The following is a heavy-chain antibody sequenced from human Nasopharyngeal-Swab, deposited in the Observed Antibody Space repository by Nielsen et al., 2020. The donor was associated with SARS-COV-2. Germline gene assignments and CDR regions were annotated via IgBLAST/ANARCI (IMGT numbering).Heavy chain of an antibody. V-gene: IGHV3-73*01. J-gene: IGHJ4*02. CDR2: IRRKGNNYAN. CDR3: TRCGGGCYSGRDY. CDR1: GFTFSDSA. D-gene: IGHD2-15*01. Sequence: LKISCAASGFTFSDSAIHWVRQASAEGLEWVARIRRKGNNYANAYSASVKGRFIIFRDDPTNTAYLQMNSLKTEDTAMYYCTRCGGGCYSGRDYWGQGTLVTVSS.